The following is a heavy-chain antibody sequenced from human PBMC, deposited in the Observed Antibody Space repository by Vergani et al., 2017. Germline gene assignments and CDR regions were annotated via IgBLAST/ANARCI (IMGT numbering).Heavy chain of an antibody. CDR1: GFAFSEFA. CDR2: SSTRSDNT. CDR3: AKGSARPHLIDD. D-gene: IGHD6-6*01. V-gene: IGHV3-23*01. J-gene: IGHJ4*02. Sequence: EVRLLESGGDLVQPGGSLRLSCTTSGFAFSEFAMHWVRQTPGKGLEWVSGSSTRSDNTYYADFVVGRFTISRDDSRNTLYLYLNSLRAEDTAVYYCAKGSARPHLIDDWGQGTLVTVSS.